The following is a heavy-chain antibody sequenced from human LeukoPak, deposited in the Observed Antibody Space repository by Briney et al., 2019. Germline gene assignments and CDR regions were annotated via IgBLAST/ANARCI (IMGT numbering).Heavy chain of an antibody. D-gene: IGHD2-2*02. V-gene: IGHV1-69*05. CDR3: ARLRCSSTSCYTGPPFDY. CDR1: GGTFSSYA. J-gene: IGHJ4*02. CDR2: VNPNFGTA. Sequence: SVKVSCKASGGTFSSYAISWVRQAPGQGLEWMGGVNPNFGTANYAQKFQGRVTITTDESTSTAYMELSSLRSEDTAVYYCARLRCSSTSCYTGPPFDYWGQGTLVTVS.